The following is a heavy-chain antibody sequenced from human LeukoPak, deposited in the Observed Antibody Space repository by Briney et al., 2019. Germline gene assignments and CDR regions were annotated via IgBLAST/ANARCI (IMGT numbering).Heavy chain of an antibody. CDR1: GFTFSTYW. V-gene: IGHV3-7*01. Sequence: GGSLRLSCAASGFTFSTYWMSWVRQAPGKGLEWVANIKEDGSEKYYGDSVKGRFTISRDNAKNSLYLQMNSLGAEDTAVYYCARDSSGYQWGQGTLVTVSS. J-gene: IGHJ4*02. CDR2: IKEDGSEK. D-gene: IGHD3-22*01. CDR3: ARDSSGYQ.